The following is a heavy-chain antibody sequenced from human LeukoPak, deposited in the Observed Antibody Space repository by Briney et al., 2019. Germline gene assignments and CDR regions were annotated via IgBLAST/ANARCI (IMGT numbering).Heavy chain of an antibody. V-gene: IGHV3-21*06. CDR2: INGGGNT. CDR1: GFAFSSNW. CDR3: ARDPAEADC. J-gene: IGHJ4*02. Sequence: GGSLRLSCAASGFAFSSNWMHWVRQTPGKGLEWVSSINGGGNTFYADSVKGRFAISRDNAKNSLYLQMNGLRAEDTAVYYCARDPAEADCWGQGTLVTVSS.